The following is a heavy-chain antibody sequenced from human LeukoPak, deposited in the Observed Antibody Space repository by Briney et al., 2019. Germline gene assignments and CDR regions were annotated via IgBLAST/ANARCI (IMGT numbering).Heavy chain of an antibody. CDR2: ISSSGSTI. Sequence: GGSLRLSCAASGFTFSDYYMSWIRQAPGKGLEWVSYISSSGSTIYYADSVKGQFTISRDNAKNSLYLQMNSLRAEDTALYYCAKDIAVAGYYYYGMDVWGQGTTVTVSS. J-gene: IGHJ6*02. D-gene: IGHD6-19*01. V-gene: IGHV3-11*01. CDR3: AKDIAVAGYYYYGMDV. CDR1: GFTFSDYY.